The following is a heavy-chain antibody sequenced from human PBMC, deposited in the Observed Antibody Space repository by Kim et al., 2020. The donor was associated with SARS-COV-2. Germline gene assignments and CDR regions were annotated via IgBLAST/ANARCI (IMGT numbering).Heavy chain of an antibody. CDR1: GYTFTSYG. D-gene: IGHD4-4*01. J-gene: IGHJ6*02. V-gene: IGHV1-18*01. CDR2: ISAYNGNT. Sequence: ASVKVSCKASGYTFTSYGISWVRQAPGQGLEWMGWISAYNGNTNYAQKLQGRVTMTTDTSTSTAYMELRSLRSDDTAVYYCARDEGLQLTYYYYGMDVWGQGTTVTVSS. CDR3: ARDEGLQLTYYYYGMDV.